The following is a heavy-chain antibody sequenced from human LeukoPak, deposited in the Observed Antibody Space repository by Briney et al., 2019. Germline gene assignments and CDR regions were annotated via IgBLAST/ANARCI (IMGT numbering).Heavy chain of an antibody. CDR1: GCTCRSYA. J-gene: IGHJ6*03. D-gene: IGHD3-16*01. CDR2: IIDSGDIT. CDR3: AKLGGQEVYNYYVGV. Sequence: GGSLRLSGEASGCTCRSYAMGWVRQATGKGLEWVSGIIDSGDITYYANSVKGRFTISRDNSKNTLYLQMNSLRAEDTAVYYCAKLGGQEVYNYYVGVWGKGTTVAVSS. V-gene: IGHV3-23*01.